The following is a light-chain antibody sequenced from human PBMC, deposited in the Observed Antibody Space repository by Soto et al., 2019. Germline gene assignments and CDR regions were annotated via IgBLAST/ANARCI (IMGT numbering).Light chain of an antibody. J-gene: IGKJ4*01. CDR3: QQYNSHDDIA. CDR1: QSITSW. Sequence: DIQITQSPSTLSASVGDRVTITCRASQSITSWLSWYQQKPGKAPNLLIYDASSLQSGVPSSFSGSGSGTEFTLTISSLQPDDSATYYCQQYNSHDDIAFGRGTKVEIK. CDR2: DAS. V-gene: IGKV1-5*01.